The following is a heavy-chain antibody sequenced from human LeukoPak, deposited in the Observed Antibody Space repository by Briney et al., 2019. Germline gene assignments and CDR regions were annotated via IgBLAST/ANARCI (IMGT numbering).Heavy chain of an antibody. Sequence: PGGSLRLSCAASGFTFSSYAMHWVRQAPGKGLEWVAVISYDGSNKYYADSVKGRFTISRDNSKNTLYLQMNSLRAEDTAVYYCARDSEYIAVTGSYGMDVWGQGTTVTVSS. CDR2: ISYDGSNK. D-gene: IGHD6-19*01. CDR1: GFTFSSYA. J-gene: IGHJ6*02. CDR3: ARDSEYIAVTGSYGMDV. V-gene: IGHV3-30-3*01.